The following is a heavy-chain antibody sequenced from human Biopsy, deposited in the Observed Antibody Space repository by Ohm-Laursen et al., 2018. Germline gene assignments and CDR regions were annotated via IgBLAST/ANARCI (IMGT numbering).Heavy chain of an antibody. CDR1: GYTFTSYD. Sequence: GASVKVSCKASGYTFTSYDIPWVRQSSGQGPEWLGWLNPVSGNSNFGQKFRGRVTVTSDTSISTAYMELSGLTSDDTATYYCGRAVRNQLLTDPWGQGTLVTVTS. CDR2: LNPVSGNS. CDR3: GRAVRNQLLTDP. V-gene: IGHV1-8*01. D-gene: IGHD1-7*01. J-gene: IGHJ5*02.